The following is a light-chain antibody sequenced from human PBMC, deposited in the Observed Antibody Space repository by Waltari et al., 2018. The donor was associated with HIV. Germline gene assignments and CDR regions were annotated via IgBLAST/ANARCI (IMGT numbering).Light chain of an antibody. J-gene: IGLJ1*01. CDR3: ASYTINRPYV. Sequence: QSALTQPASVSGYPGQSITISCTGTDSDVGGNNFVSWYQHQADKAPKLIIYDVKKRPSGISNRFSGSKSGNTASLTISGLQPEDEGDYYCASYTINRPYVFGVGTKVTVL. V-gene: IGLV2-14*03. CDR2: DVK. CDR1: DSDVGGNNF.